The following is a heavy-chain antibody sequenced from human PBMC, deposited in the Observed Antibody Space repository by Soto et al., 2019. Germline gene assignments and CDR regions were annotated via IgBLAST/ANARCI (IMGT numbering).Heavy chain of an antibody. D-gene: IGHD1-1*01. V-gene: IGHV3-21*01. CDR3: ARDWTETGTRRYNWFDP. CDR2: ISSSSSYI. Sequence: PXXSLRLSCAPCGFTFSRCSMHWVRRAPGKGLEWGASISSSSSYIYYADSAKGRFTISRDNAKNSLYLQMNSLRAEETAVYYCARDWTETGTRRYNWFDPWGQGTLVTVSS. CDR1: GFTFSRCS. J-gene: IGHJ5*02.